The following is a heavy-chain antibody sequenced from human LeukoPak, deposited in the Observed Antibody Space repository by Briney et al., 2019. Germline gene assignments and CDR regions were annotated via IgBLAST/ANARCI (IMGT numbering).Heavy chain of an antibody. Sequence: GGSLRLSCAASGFTFTGYWMSRVRQAPGKGLEWVANIKQDGGERKYLGSLRGRFSISRDNAKKLLYLETNNLRVDDTAMYYCVREVAGTAFDIWGQGTVVTVSS. CDR3: VREVAGTAFDI. D-gene: IGHD6-19*01. V-gene: IGHV3-7*01. J-gene: IGHJ3*02. CDR2: IKQDGGER. CDR1: GFTFTGYW.